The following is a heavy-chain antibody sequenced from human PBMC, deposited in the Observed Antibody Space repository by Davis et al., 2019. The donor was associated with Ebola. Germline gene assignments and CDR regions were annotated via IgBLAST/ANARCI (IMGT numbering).Heavy chain of an antibody. D-gene: IGHD3-10*01. Sequence: GGSLRLSCAASGFTVSSNYMSWVRQAPGKGLEWVSVIYSGGSTYYADSVKGRFTISRDNAKNSLYLQMNSLRAEDTAVYYCARGFYPYMVQGVIDYWGQGTLVTVSS. V-gene: IGHV3-66*01. J-gene: IGHJ4*02. CDR3: ARGFYPYMVQGVIDY. CDR2: IYSGGST. CDR1: GFTVSSNY.